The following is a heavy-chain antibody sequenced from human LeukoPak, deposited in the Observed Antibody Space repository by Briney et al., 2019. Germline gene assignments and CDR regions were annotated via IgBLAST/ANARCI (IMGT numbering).Heavy chain of an antibody. J-gene: IGHJ4*02. CDR1: GGSISSSDFY. Sequence: SETLSLTCTVSGGSISSSDFYWDWIRQPPGKGLEWIGNIYYTGSTYYNRSLKSRVTISVDTSKNQFSLKLSSVTVADTAMYYCATGNYWGQGTLVTVSS. D-gene: IGHD2/OR15-2a*01. CDR2: IYYTGST. CDR3: ATGNY. V-gene: IGHV4-39*01.